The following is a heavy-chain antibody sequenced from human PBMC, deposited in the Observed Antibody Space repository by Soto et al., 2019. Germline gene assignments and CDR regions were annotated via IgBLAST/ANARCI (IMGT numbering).Heavy chain of an antibody. CDR2: ISAYNGNT. D-gene: IGHD6-19*01. CDR1: GYTFTSYG. CDR3: ARGSGSGWYYYYGMDV. J-gene: IGHJ6*02. Sequence: DSVKISCKASGYTFTSYGISWVRQAPGQGLEWMGWISAYNGNTNYAQKLQGRVTMTTDTSTSTAYMELRSLRSDDTAVYYCARGSGSGWYYYYGMDVWGQGTTVTVSS. V-gene: IGHV1-18*01.